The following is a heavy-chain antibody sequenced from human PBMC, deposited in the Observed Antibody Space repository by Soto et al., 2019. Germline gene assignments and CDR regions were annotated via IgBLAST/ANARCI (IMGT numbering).Heavy chain of an antibody. D-gene: IGHD5-12*01. V-gene: IGHV1-18*01. Sequence: ASVKVSCKASGYTFTSYGISWVRQAPGQGLEWMGWISAYNGNTNYAQKLQGRVTMTTDTPTSTAYMELRSLRSDDTAVYYCAREWRATAGDGAFDIWGQGTMVTVSS. CDR2: ISAYNGNT. J-gene: IGHJ3*02. CDR3: AREWRATAGDGAFDI. CDR1: GYTFTSYG.